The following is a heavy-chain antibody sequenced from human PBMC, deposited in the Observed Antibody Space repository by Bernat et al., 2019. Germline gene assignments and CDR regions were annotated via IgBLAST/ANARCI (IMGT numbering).Heavy chain of an antibody. Sequence: QVQLVQSGAEVKKPGSSVKVSCKASGGTFSSYTISWVRQAPGQGLEWMGRIIPILGIANYAQKFQGRVTITADKSTSTAYMELNSLRAEDTAVYYCARDAKMWPKWGQGTLVTVSS. CDR2: IIPILGIA. V-gene: IGHV1-69*08. D-gene: IGHD2-21*01. J-gene: IGHJ4*02. CDR3: ARDAKMWPK. CDR1: GGTFSSYT.